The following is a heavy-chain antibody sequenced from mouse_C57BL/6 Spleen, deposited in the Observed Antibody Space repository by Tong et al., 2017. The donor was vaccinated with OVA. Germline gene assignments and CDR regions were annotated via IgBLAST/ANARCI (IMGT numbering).Heavy chain of an antibody. Sequence: VQLQESGPGLVQPSHTVSITCTVSGFSLTSYGVHWVRQSPGKGLEWLGVICGDGRTNYHSALISRLSISKDNSKSKVFLKLNSLQTDDTATYYYAKRGYSEAMDYWGQGTSVTISS. J-gene: IGHJ4*01. D-gene: IGHD2-3*01. CDR1: GFSLTSYG. CDR2: ICGDGRT. CDR3: AKRGYSEAMDY. V-gene: IGHV2-3*01.